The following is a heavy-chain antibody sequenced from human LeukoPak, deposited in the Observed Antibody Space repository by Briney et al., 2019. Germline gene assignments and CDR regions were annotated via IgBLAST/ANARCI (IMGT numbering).Heavy chain of an antibody. Sequence: SETLSLTCTVSGGSISSSSYYWGWIRQPPGKGLEWIGSIYYSGSTYYNPSLKSRVTISVDTSKNQFSLKLSSVTAADTAVYYCARDGGGDDPNWFDPWGQGTLVTVSS. CDR2: IYYSGST. CDR3: ARDGGGDDPNWFDP. CDR1: GGSISSSSYY. V-gene: IGHV4-39*07. J-gene: IGHJ5*02. D-gene: IGHD2-21*02.